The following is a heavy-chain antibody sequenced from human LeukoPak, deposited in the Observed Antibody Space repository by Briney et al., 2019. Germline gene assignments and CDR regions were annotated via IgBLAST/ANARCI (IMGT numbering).Heavy chain of an antibody. J-gene: IGHJ6*03. V-gene: IGHV4-34*01. Sequence: PSETLSPTCAVYGGSFSGYYWSWIRQPPGKGLEWIGEINHSGSTNYNPSLKSRVTISVDTSKNQFSLKLSSVTAADTAVYYCARPPVYDFWSGYVGGYYMDVWGKGTTVTVSS. CDR1: GGSFSGYY. D-gene: IGHD3-3*01. CDR3: ARPPVYDFWSGYVGGYYMDV. CDR2: INHSGST.